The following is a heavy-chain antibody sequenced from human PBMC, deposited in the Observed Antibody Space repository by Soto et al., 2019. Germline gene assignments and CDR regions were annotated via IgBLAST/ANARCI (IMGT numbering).Heavy chain of an antibody. J-gene: IGHJ4*02. CDR1: GFTFSGSA. CDR2: IRSKANSYAT. V-gene: IGHV3-73*01. D-gene: IGHD1-26*01. CDR3: TSIDIVGARSLDY. Sequence: GGSLRLSCAASGFTFSGSAMHWVRQASGKGLEWVGRIRSKANSYATAYAASVKGRFTISRDDSKNTAYLQMNSLKTEDTAVYYCTSIDIVGARSLDYWGQGTLVTVSS.